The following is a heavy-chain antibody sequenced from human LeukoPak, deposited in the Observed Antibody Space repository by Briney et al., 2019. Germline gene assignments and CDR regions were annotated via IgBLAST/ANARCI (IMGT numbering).Heavy chain of an antibody. V-gene: IGHV4-31*03. J-gene: IGHJ4*02. CDR2: IYYSGST. D-gene: IGHD3-22*01. Sequence: SETLSLTCTVSGGSISSGGYYWSWIRQHPGKGLEWIGYIYYSGSTYYNPSLKSRVTISVDTSKNQFSLKLSSVTAADTAVYYCARKGAGRYYYDSSGFPSDYYFDYWGQGTLVTVSS. CDR3: ARKGAGRYYYDSSGFPSDYYFDY. CDR1: GGSISSGGYY.